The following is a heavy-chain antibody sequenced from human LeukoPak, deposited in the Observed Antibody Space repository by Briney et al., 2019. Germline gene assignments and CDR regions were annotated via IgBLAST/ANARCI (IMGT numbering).Heavy chain of an antibody. CDR1: GGSISSSSYY. CDR3: ARPMGDDGGYFDY. D-gene: IGHD3-16*01. J-gene: IGHJ4*02. Sequence: PSETLSLTCTVSGGSISSSSYYWGGIRQPPGKGLEWIGSIYYSGSTYYNPSLKSRVTISVDTSKNQFSLKLSSVTAADTAVYYCARPMGDDGGYFDYWGQGTLVTVSS. CDR2: IYYSGST. V-gene: IGHV4-39*01.